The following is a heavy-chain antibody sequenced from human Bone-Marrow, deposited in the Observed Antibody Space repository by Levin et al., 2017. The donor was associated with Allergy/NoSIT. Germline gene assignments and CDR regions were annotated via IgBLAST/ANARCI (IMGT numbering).Heavy chain of an antibody. J-gene: IGHJ4*02. D-gene: IGHD3-10*01. V-gene: IGHV3-74*03. Sequence: GGSLRLSCVASGFTFSSHWMHWVRQAPGKGLEWVSRINSDGSSTTYGDSVKGRFTISRDNAKNTLFLQMNSLRAEDTAVYYCSTLGYGSGNYFSRYWGQGSLVTVSS. CDR2: INSDGSST. CDR3: STLGYGSGNYFSRY. CDR1: GFTFSSHW.